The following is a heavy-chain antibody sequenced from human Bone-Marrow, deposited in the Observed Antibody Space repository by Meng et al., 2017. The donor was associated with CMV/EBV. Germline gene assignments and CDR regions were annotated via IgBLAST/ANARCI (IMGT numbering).Heavy chain of an antibody. V-gene: IGHV4-39*07. Sequence: ESLKISCAASGFTFSSYSMNWVRQAPGKGLEWIGTIYYSGSTYYNPSLKSRVTISIDTSKNQFSLKLSSVTAADTAVYYCAGGYYPYYGMDVWGQGTTVTVSS. D-gene: IGHD3-22*01. CDR1: GFTFSSYS. CDR2: IYYSGST. J-gene: IGHJ6*02. CDR3: AGGYYPYYGMDV.